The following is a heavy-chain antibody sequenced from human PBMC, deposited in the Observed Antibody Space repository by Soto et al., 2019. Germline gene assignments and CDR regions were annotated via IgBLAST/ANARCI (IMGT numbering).Heavy chain of an antibody. Sequence: EVQLLESGGGWVQPGGSLRLSCAGSGFTFSNYALTWVRQAPGKGLEWVSTISGSGGKTYYADSVKGRFTISRDNSKNTLYLEMNSLRADDTAVYYCAKSLSSFKDFWSGHYYFDYWGQGTLVTVSS. V-gene: IGHV3-23*01. CDR2: ISGSGGKT. J-gene: IGHJ4*02. D-gene: IGHD3-3*01. CDR3: AKSLSSFKDFWSGHYYFDY. CDR1: GFTFSNYA.